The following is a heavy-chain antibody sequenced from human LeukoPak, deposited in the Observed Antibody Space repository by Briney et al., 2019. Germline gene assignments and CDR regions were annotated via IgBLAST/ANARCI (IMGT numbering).Heavy chain of an antibody. V-gene: IGHV3-33*06. Sequence: GKSLRLSCAASGFTFSSYAMHWVRQAPGKGLEWVALVWYDGINKYYADSVKGRFTNSRDNSNETLYLQMNSLRVEDTAVYYCAKGSRGSPYSSSLDYWGQGTLVTVSS. J-gene: IGHJ4*02. CDR1: GFTFSSYA. D-gene: IGHD6-6*01. CDR2: VWYDGINK. CDR3: AKGSRGSPYSSSLDY.